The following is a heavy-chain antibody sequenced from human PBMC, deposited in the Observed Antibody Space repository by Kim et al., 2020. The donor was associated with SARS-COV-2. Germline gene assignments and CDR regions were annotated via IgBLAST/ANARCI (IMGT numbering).Heavy chain of an antibody. Sequence: GGSLRLSCAASGFTFSDHYMDWVRQAPGKGLEWVGRTRNKANSYTTEYAASVKGRFTISRDDSKNSLYLQMNSLKTEDTAVYYCAREGYYDFWWTGFDICGQGTMVTVSS. D-gene: IGHD3-3*01. CDR1: GFTFSDHY. CDR2: TRNKANSYTT. V-gene: IGHV3-72*01. CDR3: AREGYYDFWWTGFDI. J-gene: IGHJ3*02.